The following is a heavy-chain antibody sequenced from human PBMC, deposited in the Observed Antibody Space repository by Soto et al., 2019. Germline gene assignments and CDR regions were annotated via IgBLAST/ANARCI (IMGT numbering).Heavy chain of an antibody. J-gene: IGHJ5*02. V-gene: IGHV3-11*01. CDR1: GFTFSDSY. CDR3: ARDTAFISSGLFNP. Sequence: GGSLRLSCAASGFTFSDSYMSWIRQAPGKGLEWISHISDSATTMYYADSVKGRFTISRDNARKSLFLHMKSLRAEDTAVYYCARDTAFISSGLFNPWGQGTLVTVSS. CDR2: ISDSATTM. D-gene: IGHD3-22*01.